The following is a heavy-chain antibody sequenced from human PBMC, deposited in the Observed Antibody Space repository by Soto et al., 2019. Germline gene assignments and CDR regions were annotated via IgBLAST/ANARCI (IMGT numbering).Heavy chain of an antibody. CDR1: GFTFSSYG. CDR2: IWYDGSNK. CDR3: ARERPALYYYDSSGPIDY. D-gene: IGHD3-22*01. V-gene: IGHV3-33*01. J-gene: IGHJ4*02. Sequence: GGSLRLSCAASGFTFSSYGMHWVRQAPGKGLEWVAVIWYDGSNKYYADSVKGRFTISRDNSKNTLYLQMNSLRAEDTAVYYCARERPALYYYDSSGPIDYWGQGTLVTVSS.